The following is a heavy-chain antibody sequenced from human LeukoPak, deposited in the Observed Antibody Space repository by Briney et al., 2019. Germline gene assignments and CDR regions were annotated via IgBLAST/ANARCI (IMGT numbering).Heavy chain of an antibody. J-gene: IGHJ4*02. Sequence: ASVKVSCKASGYTFTSYDINWVRQATGQGLEWMGWMNPNSGDTGYAQTFQGRVTMTRDTSVGTAYMELSSLRSEDTAVYYCARATRRGELERYWGQGTLVTVSS. CDR1: GYTFTSYD. CDR3: ARATRRGELERY. V-gene: IGHV1-8*01. CDR2: MNPNSGDT. D-gene: IGHD3-10*01.